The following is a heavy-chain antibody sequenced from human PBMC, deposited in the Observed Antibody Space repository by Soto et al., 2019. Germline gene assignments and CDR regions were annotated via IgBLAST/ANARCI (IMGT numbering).Heavy chain of an antibody. Sequence: GGSLRLSCSASGFIFSTFGMFWVRQAPGQGLEYVSAIFYSGSGSYYADPVRGRFTVSRDNSKNMFYLQMSSLRVEDTALYFCVRGPSRGSSLFGSLDYWGQGTQVTVSS. CDR2: IFYSGSGS. CDR1: GFIFSTFG. J-gene: IGHJ4*02. CDR3: VRGPSRGSSLFGSLDY. D-gene: IGHD3-3*01. V-gene: IGHV3-64D*06.